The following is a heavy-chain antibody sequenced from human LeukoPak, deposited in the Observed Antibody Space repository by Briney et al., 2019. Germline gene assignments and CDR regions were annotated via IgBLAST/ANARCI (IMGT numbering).Heavy chain of an antibody. CDR3: ARSAGSSSWYEGYYFDY. V-gene: IGHV3-7*01. Sequence: PGGSLRLSCAASGFTFSRYWMSWVRQAPGKGLEWVANIKQDGSEKYYVDSVKGRFTISRDNAKNSLYLQMNSLRPEDTSVYYCARSAGSSSWYEGYYFDYWGQGTLVTVSS. CDR1: GFTFSRYW. J-gene: IGHJ4*02. D-gene: IGHD6-13*01. CDR2: IKQDGSEK.